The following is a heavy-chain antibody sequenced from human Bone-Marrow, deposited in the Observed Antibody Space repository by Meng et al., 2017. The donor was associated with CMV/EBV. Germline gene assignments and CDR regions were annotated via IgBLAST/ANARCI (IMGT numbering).Heavy chain of an antibody. D-gene: IGHD3-22*01. V-gene: IGHV3-9*01. CDR3: VKSGDYDSSGYYGMDV. CDR2: ISWNSGSI. Sequence: SLKISCAASGFTFDDYAMHWVRQAPGKGLEWVSGISWNSGSIGYADSVKGRFTISRDNAKNSLYLQMNSLRAEDTALYYCVKSGDYDSSGYYGMDVWGQGTTVTGSS. J-gene: IGHJ6*02. CDR1: GFTFDDYA.